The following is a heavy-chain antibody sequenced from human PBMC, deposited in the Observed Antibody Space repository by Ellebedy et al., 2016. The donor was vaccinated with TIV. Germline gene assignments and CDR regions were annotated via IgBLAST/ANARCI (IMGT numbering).Heavy chain of an antibody. J-gene: IGHJ5*02. Sequence: SETLSLTXTVSGGSISSSSYYWGWIRQPPGKGLEWIGSIYYSGSTYYNPSLKSRVTISVDTSKNQFSLKLSSVTAADTAVYYCARRMTTVTENWFNPWGQGTLVTVSS. CDR3: ARRMTTVTENWFNP. CDR1: GGSISSSSYY. CDR2: IYYSGST. D-gene: IGHD4-11*01. V-gene: IGHV4-39*01.